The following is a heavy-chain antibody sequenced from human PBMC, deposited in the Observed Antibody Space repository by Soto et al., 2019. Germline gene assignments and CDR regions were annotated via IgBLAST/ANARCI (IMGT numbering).Heavy chain of an antibody. Sequence: QVQLVESGGGVVQPGGSLRLSCAASGFTFSSYGMHWVRQAPGKGLEWVAVISYDGSNKYYADSVKGRFTISRDNSKNTLYLQMNSHRAKDTDVYYCAKDPTVTTGWYFDYWGQGTLVTVSS. J-gene: IGHJ4*02. CDR2: ISYDGSNK. D-gene: IGHD4-17*01. V-gene: IGHV3-30*18. CDR3: AKDPTVTTGWYFDY. CDR1: GFTFSSYG.